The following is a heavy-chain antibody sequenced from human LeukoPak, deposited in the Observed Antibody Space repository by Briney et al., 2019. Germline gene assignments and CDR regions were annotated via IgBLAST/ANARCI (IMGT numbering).Heavy chain of an antibody. J-gene: IGHJ6*02. CDR1: GFTFSDYY. V-gene: IGHV3-11*06. CDR2: ISSSSSYT. Sequence: GGSLRLSCAASGFTFSDYYMSWIRQAPGKGLEWVSYISSSSSYTNHADSVKGRFTISRDNAKNSLYLQMNSLRAEDTAVYYCARIVVVPAAMEGYYYYYGMDVWGQGTTVTVSS. CDR3: ARIVVVPAAMEGYYYYYGMDV. D-gene: IGHD2-2*01.